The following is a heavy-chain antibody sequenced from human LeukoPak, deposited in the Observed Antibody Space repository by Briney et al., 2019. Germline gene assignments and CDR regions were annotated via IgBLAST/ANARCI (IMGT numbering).Heavy chain of an antibody. Sequence: SETLSLTCTVSGGYISSYYWSWIREPPGKGLEWIGYIFNSGSTNYNPSLKSRVTISVDTSKNQFSLKLSSVTAADTAVYFCALGDCSSTSCYVFDYWGQGTLVTVSS. CDR2: IFNSGST. D-gene: IGHD2-2*01. J-gene: IGHJ4*02. V-gene: IGHV4-59*01. CDR3: ALGDCSSTSCYVFDY. CDR1: GGYISSYY.